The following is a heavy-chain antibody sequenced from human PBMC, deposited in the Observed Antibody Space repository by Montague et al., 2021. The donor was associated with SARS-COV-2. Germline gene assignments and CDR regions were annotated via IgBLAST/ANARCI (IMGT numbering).Heavy chain of an antibody. CDR1: GFSLSTSGMC. V-gene: IGHV2-70*01. D-gene: IGHD4-23*01. CDR3: ARSYGTTVVTRAFDY. CDR2: IDWADDK. J-gene: IGHJ4*02. Sequence: PALVKPTQTLTLTCTFSGFSLSTSGMCVSWIRQPPGKALDWLTPIDWADDKYYSTSLQTRLTISKDTSRNQVVLTLTNMDPVDTATYYCARSYGTTVVTRAFDYWGQGTLVTVSS.